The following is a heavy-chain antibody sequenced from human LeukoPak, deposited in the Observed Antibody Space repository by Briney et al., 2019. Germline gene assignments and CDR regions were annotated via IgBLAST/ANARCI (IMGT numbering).Heavy chain of an antibody. J-gene: IGHJ6*03. CDR1: GYTFTSYG. V-gene: IGHV1-18*01. D-gene: IGHD3-3*01. CDR3: ARAHPSTYYDFWSGPPGYYYYYMDV. CDR2: ISAYNGNT. Sequence: ASVKVSCKPSGYTFTSYGISWVRQAPGQRLEWMGWISAYNGNTNYAQKLQGRVTMTTDTSTSTAYMELRSLRSDDTAVYYCARAHPSTYYDFWSGPPGYYYYYMDVWGKGTTVTVSS.